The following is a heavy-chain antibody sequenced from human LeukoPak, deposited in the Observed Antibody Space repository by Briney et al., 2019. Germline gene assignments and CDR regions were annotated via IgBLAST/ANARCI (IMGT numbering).Heavy chain of an antibody. Sequence: ASVKVSCKASGYTFTSYGISWVRQAPGQGLEWMGGIIPIFGTANYAQKFQGRVTITADESTSTAYMELSSLRSEDTAVYYCARHPSPNDAFDIWGQGTMVTVSS. CDR2: IIPIFGTA. V-gene: IGHV1-69*13. CDR3: ARHPSPNDAFDI. CDR1: GYTFTSYG. J-gene: IGHJ3*02.